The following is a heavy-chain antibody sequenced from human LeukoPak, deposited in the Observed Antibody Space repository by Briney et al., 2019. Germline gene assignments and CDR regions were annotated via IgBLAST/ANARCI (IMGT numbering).Heavy chain of an antibody. J-gene: IGHJ4*02. CDR2: IYYSGST. CDR3: ARNRDGYNSFDY. Sequence: SETLSLTCTVSGGSISSSSYYWGWIRQPLGKGLEWIGSIYYSGSTYYNPSLKSRVTISVDTSKNQFSLKLSSVTAADTAVYYCARNRDGYNSFDYWGQGTLVTVSS. D-gene: IGHD5-24*01. CDR1: GGSISSSSYY. V-gene: IGHV4-39*07.